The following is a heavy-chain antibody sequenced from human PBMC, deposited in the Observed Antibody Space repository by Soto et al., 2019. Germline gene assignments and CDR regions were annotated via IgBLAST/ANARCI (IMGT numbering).Heavy chain of an antibody. CDR3: ARDRQLVQDWFDP. V-gene: IGHV3-21*01. J-gene: IGHJ5*02. D-gene: IGHD6-13*01. CDR1: GFTFSSYN. CDR2: ITSSSDYI. Sequence: PGGSLRLSCAASGFTFSSYNVNWVRQAPGKGLEWVSSITSSSDYIYYADSVKGRFTISRDNAKNSLYLQMNSLRAEDTAVYYCARDRQLVQDWFDPWGQGTLVTVSS.